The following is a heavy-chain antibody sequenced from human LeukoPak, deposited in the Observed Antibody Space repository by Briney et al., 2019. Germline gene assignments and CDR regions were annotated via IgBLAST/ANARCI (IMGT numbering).Heavy chain of an antibody. CDR2: IYYSGST. V-gene: IGHV4-30-4*08. D-gene: IGHD4-17*01. Sequence: SETLSLTCTVSGGSISSSSYYWGWIRRPPGKGLEWIGYIYYSGSTYYNPSLKSRVTISVDTSKNQFSLKLSSVTAADTAVYYCARDRPTRPFDYGDYFDYWGQGTLVTVSS. CDR1: GGSISSSSYY. CDR3: ARDRPTRPFDYGDYFDY. J-gene: IGHJ4*02.